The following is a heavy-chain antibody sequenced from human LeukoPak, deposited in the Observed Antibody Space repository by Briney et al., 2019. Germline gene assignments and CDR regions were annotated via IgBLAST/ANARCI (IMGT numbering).Heavy chain of an antibody. V-gene: IGHV3-30*03. Sequence: GGSLRLSCAASGFTFSSHGMHWVRQAPGKGLEWMTFISYDGSNKYYADSVKGRFTISRDNSKNTLFLQMNSLRAEDTAVYYCARQHTAATAFDYWGQGTLDTVSS. CDR2: ISYDGSNK. J-gene: IGHJ4*02. CDR3: ARQHTAATAFDY. CDR1: GFTFSSHG. D-gene: IGHD6-13*01.